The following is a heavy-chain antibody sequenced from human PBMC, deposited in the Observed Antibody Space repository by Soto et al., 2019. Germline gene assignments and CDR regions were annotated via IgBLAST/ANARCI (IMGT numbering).Heavy chain of an antibody. CDR3: ARDRSGSYYPGYFDY. CDR1: GFTFSSYA. Sequence: QVQLVESGGGVVQPGRSLRLSCAASGFTFSSYAMHWVRQAPGKGLAWVAVISYDGSNKYYADSMKGRFTISRDNSKNTLYLQMNSLRAEDTAVYYCARDRSGSYYPGYFDYWGQGTQVTVSS. CDR2: ISYDGSNK. V-gene: IGHV3-30-3*01. D-gene: IGHD1-26*01. J-gene: IGHJ4*02.